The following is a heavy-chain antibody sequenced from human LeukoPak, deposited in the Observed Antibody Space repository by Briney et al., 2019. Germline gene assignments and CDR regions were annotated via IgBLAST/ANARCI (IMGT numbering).Heavy chain of an antibody. CDR2: LSGSGDRT. Sequence: GGSLRLSCAASGFTFNTYGMGWVRQAPGKGLEWLSALSGSGDRTYYADSVKGRFTISRDNSKNTLYLQMNSLRAEDTAVYSCAKDRVGALLYFDSWGQGILVTVSS. CDR1: GFTFNTYG. J-gene: IGHJ4*02. V-gene: IGHV3-23*01. CDR3: AKDRVGALLYFDS. D-gene: IGHD1-26*01.